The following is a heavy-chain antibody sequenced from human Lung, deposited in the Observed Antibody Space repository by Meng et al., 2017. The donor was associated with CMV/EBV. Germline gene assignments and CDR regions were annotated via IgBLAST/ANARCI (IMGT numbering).Heavy chain of an antibody. J-gene: IGHJ5*02. D-gene: IGHD3-10*01. CDR1: GGSISSGGYY. V-gene: IGHV4-31*03. CDR2: IHSSGST. CDR3: ARASYGSGSPLGESWFDP. Sequence: VQLQESGQGLVKPPQTLSLTCTVSGGSISSGGYYWSWIRQHPGKGLEWIGYIHSSGSTYYNPSLRSRLTISVDTSKNQFSLKLSSVTAADTAVYYCARASYGSGSPLGESWFDPWGQGTLVTSPQ.